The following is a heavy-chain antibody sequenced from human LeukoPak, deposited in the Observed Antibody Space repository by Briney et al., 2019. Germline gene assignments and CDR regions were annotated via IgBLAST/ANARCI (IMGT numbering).Heavy chain of an antibody. CDR3: ARATHSSSWYYYYYYYMDV. Sequence: PGGSLRLSCAASGFTFSDYYMSWVRQAPGKGLEWVSIIYSGGSTYYADSVKGRFTISRDNSKNTLYLHMNSLRAEDTAVYYCARATHSSSWYYYYYYYMDVWGKGTTVTISS. D-gene: IGHD6-13*01. CDR2: IYSGGST. J-gene: IGHJ6*03. V-gene: IGHV3-66*01. CDR1: GFTFSDYY.